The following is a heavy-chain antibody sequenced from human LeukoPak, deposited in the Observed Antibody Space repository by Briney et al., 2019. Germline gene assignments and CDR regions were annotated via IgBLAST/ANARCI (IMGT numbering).Heavy chain of an antibody. J-gene: IGHJ4*02. V-gene: IGHV4-34*01. CDR2: INHRGST. D-gene: IGHD5-18*01. CDR3: ASTSAMVYFDY. CDR1: GGSFSGYH. Sequence: SETLSLTCAAYGGSFSGYHWSWIRQPPGKGLEWIGEINHRGSTNYNPSHKSRVTISVDTSKNQFSLKLSSVTAADTAVYYCASTSAMVYFDYWGQGTLVTVSS.